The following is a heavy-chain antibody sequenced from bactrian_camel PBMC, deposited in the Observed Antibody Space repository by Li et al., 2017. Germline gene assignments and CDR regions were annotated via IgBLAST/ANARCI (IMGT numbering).Heavy chain of an antibody. J-gene: IGHJ6*01. Sequence: VQLVESGGGLVPIGGSLRLSCAASGFAFSTTDMSWVRQVPGKGLRWVSSIKSDGSDTYYADSVKGRFAISRDSAKNTLYQQMNSLKPEDTAVYYCVRNYFTKQGAFGYWGQGTQVTVS. CDR3: VRNYFTKQGAFGY. V-gene: IGHV3S6*01. CDR1: GFAFSTTD. D-gene: IGHD2*01. CDR2: IKSDGSDT.